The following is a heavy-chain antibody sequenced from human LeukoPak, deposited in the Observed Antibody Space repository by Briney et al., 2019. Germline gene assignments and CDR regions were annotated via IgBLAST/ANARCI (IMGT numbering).Heavy chain of an antibody. CDR2: IYHSGST. V-gene: IGHV4-4*02. D-gene: IGHD1/OR15-1a*01. CDR3: ARGHNENNYKSTIDV. J-gene: IGHJ3*01. Sequence: SETLSLTCAVSGDSISTSTWWNCVRQPPGKGLEWIGEIYHSGSTNRNPSLKSRVNISVDKTKNQFSLKLSSVTAADTAMYYCARGHNENNYKSTIDVWGQGTMVTVSS. CDR1: GDSISTSTW.